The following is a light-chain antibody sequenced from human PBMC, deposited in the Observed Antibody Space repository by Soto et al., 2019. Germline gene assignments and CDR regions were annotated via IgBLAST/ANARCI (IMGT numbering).Light chain of an antibody. Sequence: EIVMTQSPGTLSVSPGKTVGLSCRASQSISSSLAWYQRKPGQTPRLLIYGASTRATDIPARFSGSGSGTQFTLTISSLQSEDFAVYFCQQYFSWPLTFGPGTKVDIK. V-gene: IGKV3-15*01. CDR2: GAS. CDR1: QSISSS. J-gene: IGKJ3*01. CDR3: QQYFSWPLT.